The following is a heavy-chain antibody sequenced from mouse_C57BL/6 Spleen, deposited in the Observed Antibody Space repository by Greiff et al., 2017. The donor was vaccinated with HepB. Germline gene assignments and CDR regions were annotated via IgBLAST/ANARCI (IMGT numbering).Heavy chain of an antibody. J-gene: IGHJ3*01. CDR2: ISSGSSTI. Sequence: EVMLVESGGGLVKPGGSLKLSCAASGFTFSDYGMHWVRQAPEKGLEWVAYISSGSSTIYYADTVKGRFTISRDNAKNTLFLQMTSLRSEDTAMYYCARVYYGNYEGFAYWGQGTLVTVSA. CDR1: GFTFSDYG. D-gene: IGHD2-1*01. V-gene: IGHV5-17*01. CDR3: ARVYYGNYEGFAY.